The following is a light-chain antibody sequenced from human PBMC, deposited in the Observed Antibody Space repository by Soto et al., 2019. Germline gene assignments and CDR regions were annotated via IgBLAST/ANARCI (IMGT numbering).Light chain of an antibody. J-gene: IGKJ1*01. CDR3: QQYNSYST. CDR1: QSISSW. CDR2: DAS. V-gene: IGKV1-5*01. Sequence: DIQMTQSPSTLSASVGDIVTITCRASQSISSWLAWYQQKPGKAPKFLIYDASSLESGVPSRFSGSGSGTEFTLTISSLQPDDFATYYCQQYNSYSTFGQGTKVDIK.